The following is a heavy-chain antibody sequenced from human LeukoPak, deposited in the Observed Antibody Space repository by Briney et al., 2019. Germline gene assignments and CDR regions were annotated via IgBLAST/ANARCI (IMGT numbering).Heavy chain of an antibody. CDR3: ASSKIEMPTYYFDY. D-gene: IGHD2-2*01. J-gene: IGHJ4*02. CDR1: GGTFSSYA. CDR2: IIPILGIA. Sequence: GASVKVSCKASGGTFSSYAISWVRQAPGQGLEWMGRIIPILGIANYAQKFQGRVTITADKSTSTAYMELSSLRSEDTAMYYCASSKIEMPTYYFDYWGQGTLVTVSS. V-gene: IGHV1-69*04.